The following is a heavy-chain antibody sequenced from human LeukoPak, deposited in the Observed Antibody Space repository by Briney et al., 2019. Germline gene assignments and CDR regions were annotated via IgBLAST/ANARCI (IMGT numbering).Heavy chain of an antibody. D-gene: IGHD5-18*01. CDR3: ARARGYGTLYYSYMDV. Sequence: ASVKVSCKASGYTFTSYGISWVRQAPGQGLEWMGWISAYNGNTNYAQKLQGRVTMTTDTSTSTAYMELRSLRSDDTAAYYCARARGYGTLYYSYMDVWGKGTTVTVSS. V-gene: IGHV1-18*01. CDR2: ISAYNGNT. J-gene: IGHJ6*03. CDR1: GYTFTSYG.